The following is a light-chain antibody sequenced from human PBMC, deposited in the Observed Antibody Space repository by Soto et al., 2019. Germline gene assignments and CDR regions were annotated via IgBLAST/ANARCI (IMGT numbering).Light chain of an antibody. J-gene: IGKJ2*01. CDR2: GAS. CDR3: QQYGSSPST. CDR1: LSVSSSY. V-gene: IGKV3-20*01. Sequence: EMVLTQSPGTLSLSPGERATLSCRASLSVSSSYLAWYQQKPGQAPRLLIYGASSRATGIPDRFSGSGSGTDFTLTISRLEPEDFAVYYCQQYGSSPSTFGQGTKLEIK.